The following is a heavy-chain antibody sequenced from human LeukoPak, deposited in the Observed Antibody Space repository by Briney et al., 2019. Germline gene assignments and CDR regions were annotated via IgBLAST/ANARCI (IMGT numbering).Heavy chain of an antibody. CDR3: AKGQVVGATNY. V-gene: IGHV3-23*01. Sequence: GGSLRLSCAASGFTFSSYAMSWVGHAPGKGLEWVSAISGSGGSTYYADSVKGRFTISRDKSKNTLYLQMNSLRAEDTAVYYCAKGQVVGATNYWGQGTLVTVSS. J-gene: IGHJ4*02. CDR2: ISGSGGST. D-gene: IGHD1-26*01. CDR1: GFTFSSYA.